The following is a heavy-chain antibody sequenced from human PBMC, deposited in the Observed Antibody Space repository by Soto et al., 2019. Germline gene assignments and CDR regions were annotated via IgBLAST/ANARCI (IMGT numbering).Heavy chain of an antibody. CDR3: ARDVRDIVVVVAATTYYYYGMDV. D-gene: IGHD2-15*01. CDR2: IYHSGST. CDR1: GGSISSSNW. V-gene: IGHV4-4*02. J-gene: IGHJ6*02. Sequence: PSETLSLTCAVSGGSISSSNWWSWVRQPPGKGLDWIGEIYHSGSTNYNPSLKSRVTISVDKSKNQFSLKLSSVTAADTAVYYCARDVRDIVVVVAATTYYYYGMDVWGQGTTVTVSS.